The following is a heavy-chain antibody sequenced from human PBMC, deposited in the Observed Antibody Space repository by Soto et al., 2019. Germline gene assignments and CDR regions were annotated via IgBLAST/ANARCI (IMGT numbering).Heavy chain of an antibody. D-gene: IGHD3-10*01. V-gene: IGHV3-7*03. CDR2: IKKDGSEK. CDR3: ARDCGPDVWFGDPDAFDI. J-gene: IGHJ3*02. Sequence: EVQLVESGGGLVQPGGSLRLYCAASGFTFSSYWMSWVRQAPGKGLEWVANIKKDGSEKYYVDSVKGRFTISRDNAKNTLYLQMNSLRAEDTAVYYCARDCGPDVWFGDPDAFDIWGQGTMVTVSS. CDR1: GFTFSSYW.